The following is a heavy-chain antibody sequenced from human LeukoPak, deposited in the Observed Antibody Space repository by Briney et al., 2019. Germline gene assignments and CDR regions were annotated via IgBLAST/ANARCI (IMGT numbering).Heavy chain of an antibody. D-gene: IGHD3-22*01. Sequence: SETLSLTCTVSGGSISSYYWSWIRQPAGKGLEWIGRIYTSGSTNYNPSLKSRVTMSVDTSKNQFSLKLSSVTAADTAVYYCARVTMIGEDYYYYYGMDVWGQGTTVTVSS. CDR1: GGSISSYY. CDR2: IYTSGST. J-gene: IGHJ6*02. V-gene: IGHV4-4*07. CDR3: ARVTMIGEDYYYYYGMDV.